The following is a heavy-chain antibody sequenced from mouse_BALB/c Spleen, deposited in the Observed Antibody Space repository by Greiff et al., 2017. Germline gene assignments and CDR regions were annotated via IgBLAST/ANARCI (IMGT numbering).Heavy chain of an antibody. V-gene: IGHV1S82*01. J-gene: IGHJ2*01. CDR3: EHYGSSYEGFDY. Sequence: VQLQQPGAELVRPGASVKLSCKASGYSFTSYWMNWVKQRPGQGLEWIGMIHPSDSATRLNQKFKDKATLTVDKSSSTAYMQLSSPTSEDSAVSSCEHYGSSYEGFDYWGQGTALTVSS. CDR2: IHPSDSAT. CDR1: GYSFTSYW. D-gene: IGHD1-1*01.